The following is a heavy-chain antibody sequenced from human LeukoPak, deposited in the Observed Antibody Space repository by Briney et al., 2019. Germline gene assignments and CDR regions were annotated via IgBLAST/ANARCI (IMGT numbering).Heavy chain of an antibody. CDR1: GFTFDDYA. V-gene: IGHV3-43D*03. D-gene: IGHD5-18*01. J-gene: IGHJ4*02. CDR2: ISWDGGSA. Sequence: GGSLRLSCAASGFTFDDYAMHWVRQAPGKGLEWVSLISWDGGSAYYADSVKGGFTIYRHNSKNSLSLQMNSLRADDTTLYYCAKGHTAMVTAPFAYWGQGTLVTVSS. CDR3: AKGHTAMVTAPFAY.